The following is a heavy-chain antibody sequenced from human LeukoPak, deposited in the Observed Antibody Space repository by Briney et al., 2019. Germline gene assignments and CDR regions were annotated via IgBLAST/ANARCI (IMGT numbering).Heavy chain of an antibody. CDR1: GFTFGSYV. CDR3: ARYCGAASCYSGFDY. J-gene: IGHJ4*02. D-gene: IGHD2-15*01. V-gene: IGHV3-23*01. Sequence: PGGSLRLSCAASGFTFGSYVMSWVRQAPGKGPEWVSAISGDGSTYYADSVKGRFTISRDNSKNTLYLQMNSLGGEDTTLYYCARYCGAASCYSGFDYWGQGTLVTVAS. CDR2: ISGDGST.